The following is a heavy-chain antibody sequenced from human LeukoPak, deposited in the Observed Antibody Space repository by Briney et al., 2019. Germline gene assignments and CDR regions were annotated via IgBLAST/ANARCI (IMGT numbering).Heavy chain of an antibody. V-gene: IGHV1-69*04. CDR1: GGTFSSYA. D-gene: IGHD6-13*01. CDR2: IIPILGIA. CDR3: ARGGIAAAGTPDY. J-gene: IGHJ4*02. Sequence: ASVKVSCTASGGTFSSYAISWVRQAPGQGLEWMGRIIPILGIANYAQKFQGRVTITADKSTSTAYMELSSLRSEDTAVYYCARGGIAAAGTPDYWGQGTLVTVSS.